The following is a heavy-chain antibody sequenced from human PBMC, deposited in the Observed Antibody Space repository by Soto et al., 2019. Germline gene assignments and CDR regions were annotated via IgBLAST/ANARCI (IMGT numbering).Heavy chain of an antibody. J-gene: IGHJ4*02. CDR3: VRGRYGDY. CDR2: ISAHNGNT. V-gene: IGHV1-18*01. Sequence: QVHLVQSGAEVKKPGASVKVSCKGSGYTFTSYGITWVRQAPGQGLEWMGWISAHNGNTDYAQKLQGRVTVTRDTSTIAAWRVITSQRTEVSAAYYWVRGRYGDYWGQGALVTVSS. CDR1: GYTFTSYG. D-gene: IGHD1-1*01.